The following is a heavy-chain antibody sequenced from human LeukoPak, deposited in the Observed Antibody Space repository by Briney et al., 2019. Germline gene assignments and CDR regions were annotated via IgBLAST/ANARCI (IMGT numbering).Heavy chain of an antibody. J-gene: IGHJ5*02. V-gene: IGHV3-33*01. D-gene: IGHD2-2*01. CDR2: IWYDGSNK. Sequence: GGSLRLSCAASGFTFSSYGMHWVRQAPGKGLGWVAVIWYDGSNKYYADSVKGRFTISRDNSKNTLYLQMNSLRAEDTAVYYCAREGIVVVPAAILHWFDPWGQGTLVTVSS. CDR3: AREGIVVVPAAILHWFDP. CDR1: GFTFSSYG.